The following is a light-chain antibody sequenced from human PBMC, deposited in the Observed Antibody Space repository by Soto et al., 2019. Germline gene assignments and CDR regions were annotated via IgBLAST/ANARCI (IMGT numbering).Light chain of an antibody. CDR3: MQGTHWPLT. CDR1: QSLVYSGGNTY. CDR2: KVS. J-gene: IGKJ4*01. Sequence: DVVMTQSPLSLPVTLGQPASISCRSSQSLVYSGGNTYLNWFQQRPGQSPRRLIYKVSNRDSGVPDRFSGSGSGTDFTLKISRVEAEDVRVYYCMQGTHWPLTFGGGTKVEIK. V-gene: IGKV2-30*01.